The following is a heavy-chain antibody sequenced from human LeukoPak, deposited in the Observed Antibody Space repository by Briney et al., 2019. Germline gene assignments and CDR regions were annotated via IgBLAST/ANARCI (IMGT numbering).Heavy chain of an antibody. V-gene: IGHV1-46*01. J-gene: IGHJ4*02. CDR1: GHTFTNYG. D-gene: IGHD5-24*01. Sequence: ASVKVSCKASGHTFTNYGITWVRQAPGQGLEWMGIINPRGGSTTYAQNFQGRVTMTRDTSTSTLYMELSSLTYEDTAVYYCARKRTDGYISYYFDYWGQGTLVTVSS. CDR3: ARKRTDGYISYYFDY. CDR2: INPRGGST.